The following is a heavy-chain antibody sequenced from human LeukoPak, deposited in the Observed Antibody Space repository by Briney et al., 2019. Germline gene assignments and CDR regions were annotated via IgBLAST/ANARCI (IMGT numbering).Heavy chain of an antibody. J-gene: IGHJ4*02. D-gene: IGHD2-2*01. CDR3: ATVGYCSSTSCGY. V-gene: IGHV3-23*01. CDR2: ISGSGGST. CDR1: GFTFSSYA. Sequence: PGGSLRLSCGASGFTFSSYAMSWVRQAPGKGLEWVSAISGSGGSTYYADSVKGRFTISRDNSKNTLYLQMNSLRAEDTAVYYCATVGYCSSTSCGYWGQGTLVTVSS.